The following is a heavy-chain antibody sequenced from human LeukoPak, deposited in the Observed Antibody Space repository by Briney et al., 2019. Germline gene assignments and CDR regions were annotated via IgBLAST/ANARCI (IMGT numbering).Heavy chain of an antibody. D-gene: IGHD6-19*01. CDR3: ARVSSGWFPPFDY. J-gene: IGHJ4*02. Sequence: GGSLRLSCAASGFTFSNAWMSWVRQAPGKGLEWVAVISYDGSNKYYADSVKGRFTISRDNSKNTLYLQMNSLRAEDTAVYYCARVSSGWFPPFDYWGQGTLVTVSS. CDR1: GFTFSNAW. V-gene: IGHV3-30-3*01. CDR2: ISYDGSNK.